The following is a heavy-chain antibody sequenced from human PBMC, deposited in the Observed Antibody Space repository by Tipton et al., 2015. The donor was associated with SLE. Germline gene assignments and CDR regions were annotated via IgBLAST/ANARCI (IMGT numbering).Heavy chain of an antibody. Sequence: TLSLTCTVSGGSIVPYYWNWIRQSPGKALEWIGYISFDGNSNGRGNSNPSLKSRVTMSVDPSKMQFSLKLTSVTAADTAVYYCARYGSQMGVNAFDIWGQRTMVTVSS. V-gene: IGHV4-59*01. D-gene: IGHD3-10*01. CDR2: ISFDGNSNGRG. CDR1: GGSIVPYY. CDR3: ARYGSQMGVNAFDI. J-gene: IGHJ3*02.